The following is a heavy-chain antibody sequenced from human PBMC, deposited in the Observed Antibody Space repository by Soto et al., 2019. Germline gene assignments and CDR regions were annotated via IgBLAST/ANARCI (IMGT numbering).Heavy chain of an antibody. V-gene: IGHV4-31*03. D-gene: IGHD2-8*01. CDR2: IYYSGSA. Sequence: SETLSLTCTVSGGSISSGGYYWSWIRQHPGKGLEWIGYIYYSGSAYYNPSLKSRVTISVDTSKNQFSLKLSSVTAADTAVYYCARDGRYCTNGVCFMFDPWGQGTLVTVSS. J-gene: IGHJ5*02. CDR3: ARDGRYCTNGVCFMFDP. CDR1: GGSISSGGYY.